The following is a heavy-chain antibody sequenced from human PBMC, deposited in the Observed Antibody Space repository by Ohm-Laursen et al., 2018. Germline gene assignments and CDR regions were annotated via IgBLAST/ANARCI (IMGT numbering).Heavy chain of an antibody. CDR1: GGSISSYY. CDR2: IYYSGST. D-gene: IGHD7-27*01. CDR3: AGAGDQGYFDY. Sequence: SDTLSLTCTVSGGSISSYYWSWIRQPPGKGLEWIGYIYYSGSTNYNPSLKSRVTISVDTSKNQFSLKLSSVTAADTAVYYCAGAGDQGYFDYWGQGTLVTVSS. V-gene: IGHV4-59*07. J-gene: IGHJ4*02.